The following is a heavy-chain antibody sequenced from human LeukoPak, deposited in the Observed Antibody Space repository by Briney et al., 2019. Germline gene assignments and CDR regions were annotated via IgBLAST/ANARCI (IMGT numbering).Heavy chain of an antibody. J-gene: IGHJ4*02. V-gene: IGHV4-59*01. D-gene: IGHD6-13*01. CDR1: GGSISSYY. CDR3: ARGPTLQYSSSWYGGGFDY. CDR2: IYYSGST. Sequence: SETLSLTCTVSGGSISSYYWSWIRQPPGKGLEWIGYIYYSGSTNYNPSLKSRVPISVDTSKNQFSLKLSSVTAADTAVYYCARGPTLQYSSSWYGGGFDYWGQGTLVTVSS.